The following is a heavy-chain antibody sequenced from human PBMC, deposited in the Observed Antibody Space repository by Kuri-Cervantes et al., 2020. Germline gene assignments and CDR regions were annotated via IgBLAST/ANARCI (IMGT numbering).Heavy chain of an antibody. J-gene: IGHJ5*02. CDR1: GASVSSGSYY. CDR2: IYYRGST. CDR3: ARGLRYFDWISKNDPWFDP. D-gene: IGHD3-9*01. Sequence: SETLSLTCTVSGASVSSGSYYWSWIRQPPGKGLEWIGYIYYRGSTNYNPSLKSRVTISVDTSKNQFSLKLSSVTAADTAVYYCARGLRYFDWISKNDPWFDPWGQGTLVTVPS. V-gene: IGHV4-61*01.